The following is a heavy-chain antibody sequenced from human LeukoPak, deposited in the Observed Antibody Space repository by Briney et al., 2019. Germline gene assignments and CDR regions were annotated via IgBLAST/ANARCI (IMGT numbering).Heavy chain of an antibody. Sequence: PSETLSLTCTVSGCSISSYYWSWIRQPPGKGLEWIGYIYYSGSTNYNPSLKSRVTISVDTSKNQFSLKLSSVTAADTAVYYCARAVWSPAASDYWGQGTLVTVSS. CDR3: ARAVWSPAASDY. J-gene: IGHJ4*02. D-gene: IGHD2-2*01. V-gene: IGHV4-59*01. CDR2: IYYSGST. CDR1: GCSISSYY.